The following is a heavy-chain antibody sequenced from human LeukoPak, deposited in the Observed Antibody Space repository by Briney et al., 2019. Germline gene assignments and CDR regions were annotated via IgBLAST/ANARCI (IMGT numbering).Heavy chain of an antibody. CDR1: GFTFSSYA. V-gene: IGHV3-64*01. D-gene: IGHD3-22*01. J-gene: IGHJ4*02. CDR2: ISSNGGST. Sequence: GGSLRLSCAASGFTFSSYAMHWVRRAPGKGMEYVSAISSNGGSTYYANSVKGRFTISRDNSKNTLYLQMGSLRAEDMAAYYCAREGGDDYYDSSGYYTAYDYWGQGTLVTVSS. CDR3: AREGGDDYYDSSGYYTAYDY.